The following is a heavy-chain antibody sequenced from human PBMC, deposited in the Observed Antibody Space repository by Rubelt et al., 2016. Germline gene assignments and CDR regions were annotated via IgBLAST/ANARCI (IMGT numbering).Heavy chain of an antibody. CDR3: ARSLRTEAY. Sequence: GAEVRKPGASVKVSCKASGYTFTGYYIHWVRQAPGQGIEWMGWSNPSSGCTNPAQKFQGRVTMTRDTSISPAYMELSRLTSDDSAVYYCARSLRTEAYWGQGTLVTVSS. J-gene: IGHJ4*02. D-gene: IGHD2-8*02. CDR1: GYTFTGYY. V-gene: IGHV1-2*02. CDR2: SNPSSGCT.